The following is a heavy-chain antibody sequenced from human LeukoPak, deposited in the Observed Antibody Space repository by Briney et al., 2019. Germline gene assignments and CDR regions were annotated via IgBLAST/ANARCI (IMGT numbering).Heavy chain of an antibody. CDR2: IYTSGST. D-gene: IGHD2-15*01. CDR1: GGSISSYY. Sequence: SETLSLTCTVSGGSISSYYWSWIRQPAGKGLEWIGRIYTSGSTNYNPSLKSRVTMSVDTSKNQFSLKLSSVTAADTAVYYCASENHCSGGSCYSPLNYWGQGTLVTVSS. CDR3: ASENHCSGGSCYSPLNY. J-gene: IGHJ4*02. V-gene: IGHV4-4*07.